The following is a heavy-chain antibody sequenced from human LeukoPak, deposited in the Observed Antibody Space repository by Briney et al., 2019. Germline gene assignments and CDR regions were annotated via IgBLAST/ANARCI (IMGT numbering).Heavy chain of an antibody. D-gene: IGHD6-13*01. Sequence: GGSLRLSCAASGFTFDDYAMHWVRQAPGKGLEWVSYISSSGSTIYYADSVKGRFTISRDNAKNSLYLQMNSLRAEDTAVYYCAPTLGIAAAGTRWGQGTLVTVSS. CDR2: ISSSGSTI. V-gene: IGHV3-48*03. CDR1: GFTFDDYA. J-gene: IGHJ4*02. CDR3: APTLGIAAAGTR.